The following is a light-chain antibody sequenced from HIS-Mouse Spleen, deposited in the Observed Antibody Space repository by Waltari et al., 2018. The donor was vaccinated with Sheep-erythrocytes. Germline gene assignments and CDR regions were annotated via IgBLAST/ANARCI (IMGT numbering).Light chain of an antibody. Sequence: EIVLPPSTATLSLSPGARATLSCRASQSVSSYLAWYQQKPGQAPRLLIYDASNRATGIPARFSGSGSGTDFTLTISSLEPEDFAVYYCQQRSNWYTFGQGTKLEIK. CDR2: DAS. J-gene: IGKJ2*01. CDR3: QQRSNWYT. V-gene: IGKV3-11*01. CDR1: QSVSSY.